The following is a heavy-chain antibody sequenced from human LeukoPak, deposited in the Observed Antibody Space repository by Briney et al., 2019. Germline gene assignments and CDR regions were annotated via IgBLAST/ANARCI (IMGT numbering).Heavy chain of an antibody. V-gene: IGHV4-30-4*01. CDR2: IFYSGTT. CDR1: GGSISSGDYY. D-gene: IGHD3-3*01. J-gene: IGHJ5*02. CDR3: ARGRGFTIFGVVPFDP. Sequence: SQTLSLTCTVSGGSISSGDYYWSWIRQSPGKGLEWIGFIFYSGTTYYSPSLKSRVTISVDTSKNQFSLKLSSVTAADTAVYYCARGRGFTIFGVVPFDPWGQGTLVTVSS.